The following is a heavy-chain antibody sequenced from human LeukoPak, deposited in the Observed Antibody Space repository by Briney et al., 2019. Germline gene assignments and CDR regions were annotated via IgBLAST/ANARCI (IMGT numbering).Heavy chain of an antibody. CDR2: TYYRSKWFH. CDR3: AMGWAMDV. Sequence: SQTLSLTCAISGDSVSNNGGAWNWIRQSPSRGLEWLGRTYYRSKWFHDYAVSVETRITINPDTSKNHFSLQLKSVTPEDTAVYYCAMGWAMDVWGQGTTVTVSS. V-gene: IGHV6-1*01. D-gene: IGHD1-26*01. CDR1: GDSVSNNGGA. J-gene: IGHJ6*02.